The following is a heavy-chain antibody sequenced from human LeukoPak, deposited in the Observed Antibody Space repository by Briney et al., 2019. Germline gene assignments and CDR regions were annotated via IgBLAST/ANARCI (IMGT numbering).Heavy chain of an antibody. J-gene: IGHJ3*02. CDR1: GFTFA. V-gene: IGHV3-23*01. CDR3: AKVDSGSYWGYDAFDI. Sequence: GGSMRLSCAASGFTFAMSWVRQAPGKGLEWVSTISDSGDTTYYADSVKGRFTISRDNSKNTLYLQMYSLRAEDTAVYYCAKVDSGSYWGYDAFDIWGQGTMVIVSS. D-gene: IGHD1-26*01. CDR2: ISDSGDTT.